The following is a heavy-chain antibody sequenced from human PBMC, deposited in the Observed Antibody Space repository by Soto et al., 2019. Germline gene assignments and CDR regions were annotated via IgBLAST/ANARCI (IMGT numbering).Heavy chain of an antibody. CDR2: IYYSGST. CDR1: GGSISSYY. J-gene: IGHJ4*02. V-gene: IGHV4-59*01. Sequence: SETLSLTCTVSGGSISSYYWSWIRQPPGKGLEWIGYIYYSGSTNYNPSLKSRVTISVDTSKNQFSLKLSSVTAADTAVYYCARDRPSDYWGQGTLVTVSS. CDR3: ARDRPSDY.